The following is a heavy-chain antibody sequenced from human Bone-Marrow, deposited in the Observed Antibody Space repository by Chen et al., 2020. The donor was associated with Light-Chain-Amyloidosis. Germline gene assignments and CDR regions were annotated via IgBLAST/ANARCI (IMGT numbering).Heavy chain of an antibody. CDR2: FSGGLSTT. CDR1: GFTFNNYD. V-gene: IGHV3-23*01. D-gene: IGHD2-15*01. CDR3: ARGSAATCSGARCYYFDY. J-gene: IGHJ4*02. Sequence: EVQLLESGGDLVQPGGSLRLSCAASGFTFNNYDMSWVRQAPGKGLGFVATFSGGLSTTYYAESVKGRLTVSRDNSNNTLYLQMSRLRAEDTAIYYCARGSAATCSGARCYYFDYWGQGTLVTVSS.